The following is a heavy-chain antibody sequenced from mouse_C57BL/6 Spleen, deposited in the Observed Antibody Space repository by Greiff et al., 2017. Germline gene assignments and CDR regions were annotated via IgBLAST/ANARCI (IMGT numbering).Heavy chain of an antibody. J-gene: IGHJ4*01. CDR1: GYAFSSSW. CDR3: ARLPSGYALDY. CDR2: IYPGDGDT. D-gene: IGHD6-1*01. Sequence: VQLVESGPELVKPGASVKISCKASGYAFSSSWMNWVKQRPGKGLEWIGRIYPGDGDTNYNGKFKGKATLTADKSSSTSYMQLSSLTSEDSAVFFCARLPSGYALDYWGQGTSVTVSS. V-gene: IGHV1-82*01.